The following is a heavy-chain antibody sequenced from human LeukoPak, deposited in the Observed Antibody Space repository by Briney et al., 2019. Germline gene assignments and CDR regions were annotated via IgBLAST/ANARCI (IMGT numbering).Heavy chain of an antibody. CDR1: GFTFSSYG. V-gene: IGHV3-30*18. D-gene: IGHD6-13*01. J-gene: IGHJ5*02. CDR3: AKDLDSSSWYLNWFDP. Sequence: GGSLRLSCAASGFTFSSYGMHWVRQAPGKGLEWVAVISYDGSNKYYADSVKGRFTISRDNSKNTLYLQMNSLRAEDTAVYYCAKDLDSSSWYLNWFDPWGQGTLVTVSS. CDR2: ISYDGSNK.